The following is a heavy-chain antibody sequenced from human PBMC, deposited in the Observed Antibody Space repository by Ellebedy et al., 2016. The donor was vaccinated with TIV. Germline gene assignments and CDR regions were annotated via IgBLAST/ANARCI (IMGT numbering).Heavy chain of an antibody. CDR1: GIPFSSYA. Sequence: PGGSLRLSCAASGIPFSSYAMHWVRQSPGKGLEWVAVISYDGSNKYADSVKGRFTISRDNSKNTVFLQRNTLRPEDTAVYYCATDGGRWFDWDFQHWGQGTLVIVSA. D-gene: IGHD3-9*01. CDR2: ISYDGSNK. J-gene: IGHJ1*01. V-gene: IGHV3-30-3*01. CDR3: ATDGGRWFDWDFQH.